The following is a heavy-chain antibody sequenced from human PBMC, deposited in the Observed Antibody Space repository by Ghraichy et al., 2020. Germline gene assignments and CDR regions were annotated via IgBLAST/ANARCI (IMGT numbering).Heavy chain of an antibody. CDR3: AKDDVKWGSYYYGMDV. J-gene: IGHJ6*04. Sequence: GGSLRLSCAASGITFSSYVMSWVRQAPGKGLEWVSGITDSGGNTFYADSVKGRFTISRDNSKNTLYLQMNSLRAEDTAVYYCAKDDVKWGSYYYGMDVWGKGTTVTVSS. CDR1: GITFSSYV. CDR2: ITDSGGNT. V-gene: IGHV3-23*01. D-gene: IGHD2-15*01.